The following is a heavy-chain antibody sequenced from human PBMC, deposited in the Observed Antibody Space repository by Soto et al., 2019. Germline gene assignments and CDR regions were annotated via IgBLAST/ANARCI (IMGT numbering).Heavy chain of an antibody. V-gene: IGHV1-3*01. J-gene: IGHJ4*02. CDR3: ARVLGIAVAGLYY. CDR2: INAGNGNT. Sequence: QVQLVQSGAEVKKPGASVKVYCKASGYTFTSYAMHWVRQAPGKRLEWMGWINAGNGNTKYSQKFQGRVTITRDTSAGTAYMELSSLRSEDTAVYYWARVLGIAVAGLYYWGEGTLVTVSS. D-gene: IGHD6-19*01. CDR1: GYTFTSYA.